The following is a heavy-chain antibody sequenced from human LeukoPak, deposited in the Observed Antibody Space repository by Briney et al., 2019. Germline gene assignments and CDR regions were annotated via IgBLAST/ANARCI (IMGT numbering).Heavy chain of an antibody. V-gene: IGHV3-11*04. Sequence: GGSLRLSCAASGFTFSDYYMSWIRRAPGKGLEWVSYISSSGSTIYYADSVKGRFTISRDNAKNSLYLQMNSLRAEDTAVYYCARDSAGGSLALDYWGQGTLVTVSS. J-gene: IGHJ4*02. CDR3: ARDSAGGSLALDY. D-gene: IGHD1-26*01. CDR1: GFTFSDYY. CDR2: ISSSGSTI.